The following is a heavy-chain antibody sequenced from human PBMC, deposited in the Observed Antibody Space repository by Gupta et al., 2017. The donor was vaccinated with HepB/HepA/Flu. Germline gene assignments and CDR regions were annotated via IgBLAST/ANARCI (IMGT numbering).Heavy chain of an antibody. J-gene: IGHJ6*02. D-gene: IGHD3-10*01. Sequence: QVQLQQWGAGLLKPSETLSLTCAVYGGSFSGYYWSWIRQPPGKGMEWIGEINHSGSTNYNPSLKSRVTISVDTSKNQFSLKLSSVTAADTAVYYCARFAYYGSGSYSVGVGYYGMDVWGQGTTVTVSS. V-gene: IGHV4-34*01. CDR3: ARFAYYGSGSYSVGVGYYGMDV. CDR1: GGSFSGYY. CDR2: INHSGST.